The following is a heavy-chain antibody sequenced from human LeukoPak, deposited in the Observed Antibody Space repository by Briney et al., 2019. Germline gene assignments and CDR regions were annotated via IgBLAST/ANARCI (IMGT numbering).Heavy chain of an antibody. CDR2: INAGNGNT. Sequence: ASVKVSCKASGYTFTSYAMHWVRQVPGQRLEWMGWINAGNGNTKYSQKFQGRVTITRDTSASTAYMELSSLRSEDTAVYYCARAPGLRYFDWLPGYWGQGTLVTVSS. J-gene: IGHJ4*02. D-gene: IGHD3-9*01. V-gene: IGHV1-3*01. CDR3: ARAPGLRYFDWLPGY. CDR1: GYTFTSYA.